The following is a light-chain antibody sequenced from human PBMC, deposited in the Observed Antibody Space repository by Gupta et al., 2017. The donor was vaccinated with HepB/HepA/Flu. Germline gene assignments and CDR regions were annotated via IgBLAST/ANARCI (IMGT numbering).Light chain of an antibody. CDR2: DVS. J-gene: IGLJ1*01. CDR3: SSYTSSSTPLYV. CDR1: SSDVGGYNY. V-gene: IGLV2-14*04. Sequence: SSDVGGYNYVSWYQQHPGKAPKLMIYDVSNRPSGVSNRFSGSKSGNTASLTISGLQAEDEADYYCSSYTSSSTPLYVFGTGTKVTVL.